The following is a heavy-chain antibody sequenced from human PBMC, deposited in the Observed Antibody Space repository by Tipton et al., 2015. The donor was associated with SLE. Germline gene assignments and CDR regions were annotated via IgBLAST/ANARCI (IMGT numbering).Heavy chain of an antibody. J-gene: IGHJ4*02. D-gene: IGHD3-22*01. CDR3: GRGVYSESSVGMDV. Sequence: GSLRLSCAASGFAFSSYWMHWVRQAPGKGLVWISRINSDGSITKYADSVKGRFTISRDNAKNTLYLQVNSLRAEDTAMYYCGRGVYSESSVGMDVWGQGTLVTVSS. CDR2: INSDGSIT. CDR1: GFAFSSYW. V-gene: IGHV3-74*01.